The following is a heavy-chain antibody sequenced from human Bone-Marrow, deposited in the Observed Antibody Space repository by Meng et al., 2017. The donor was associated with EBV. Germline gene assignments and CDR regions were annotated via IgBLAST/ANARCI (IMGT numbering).Heavy chain of an antibody. J-gene: IGHJ4*02. CDR2: INHSGST. D-gene: IGHD1-26*01. V-gene: IGHV4-34*01. Sequence: QVQLTQLGAGLLKPSETLALTCAVYGEFFSGYYWNWIRQPPGKGLEWIGEINHSGSTNYNPSLKSRVTISVDTSKNQFSLKLSSATAADTAVYYCARGSLGWELPRPFDYWGQGTLVTVSS. CDR1: GEFFSGYY. CDR3: ARGSLGWELPRPFDY.